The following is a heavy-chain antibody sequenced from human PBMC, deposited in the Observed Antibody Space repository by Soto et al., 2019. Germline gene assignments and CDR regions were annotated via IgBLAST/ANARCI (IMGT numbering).Heavy chain of an antibody. V-gene: IGHV1-18*01. J-gene: IGHJ6*02. CDR2: ISVYNSNT. CDR1: GYTFTGYG. Sequence: QVRLVQSGAEVRKPGASVKVSCKASGYTFTGYGFSWVRQAPGHGLEWMGWISVYNSNTNYAKKFRGMVPMTADTSTSTAYMELRSLRSDDTAVYFCASDDPGEPLDTCSYFGLDVWGRGTTVTVSS. D-gene: IGHD3-16*01. CDR3: ASDDPGEPLDTCSYFGLDV.